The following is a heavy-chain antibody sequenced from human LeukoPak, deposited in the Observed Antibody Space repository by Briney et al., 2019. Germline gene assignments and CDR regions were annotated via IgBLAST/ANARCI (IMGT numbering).Heavy chain of an antibody. CDR2: VHYTWNA. CDR1: GGSIGSYH. Sequence: PSETLSLTCPVSGGSIGSYHWSWIRQPPGKGLEWIGHVHYTWNAKYNPSLKSRVTISLDRSSNQFSLRLSSVSAADTAVYYCARVASKGGMDVWGQGTTVTVSS. V-gene: IGHV4-59*01. CDR3: ARVASKGGMDV. D-gene: IGHD5/OR15-5a*01. J-gene: IGHJ6*02.